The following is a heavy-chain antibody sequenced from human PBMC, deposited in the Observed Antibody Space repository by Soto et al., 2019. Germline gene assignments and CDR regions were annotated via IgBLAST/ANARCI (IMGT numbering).Heavy chain of an antibody. CDR1: GGTFSSYA. CDR2: IIPIFGTA. V-gene: IGHV1-69*06. Sequence: SVKVSCKASGGTFSSYAISWVRQAPGQGLEWMGGIIPIFGTANYAQKFQGRVTITADKSTSTAYMELSSLRPEDTAVYYCAREGHSYGSYFDYWGQGTLVTVSS. J-gene: IGHJ4*02. CDR3: AREGHSYGSYFDY. D-gene: IGHD5-18*01.